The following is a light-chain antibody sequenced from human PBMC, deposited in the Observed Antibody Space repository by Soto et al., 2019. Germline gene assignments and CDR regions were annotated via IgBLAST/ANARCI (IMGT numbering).Light chain of an antibody. V-gene: IGKV3-20*01. CDR2: GAS. CDR3: QQYGSSPPVT. J-gene: IGKJ1*01. CDR1: QSVSSSY. Sequence: EIVLTQSPGTLSLSPGERATLSCRASQSVSSSYLAWYQQKPGQAPRLLIYGASSRATGIPDRFSGSGSGTDFTLTISRLEPDDFAVYYCQQYGSSPPVTFGQGTNGEIK.